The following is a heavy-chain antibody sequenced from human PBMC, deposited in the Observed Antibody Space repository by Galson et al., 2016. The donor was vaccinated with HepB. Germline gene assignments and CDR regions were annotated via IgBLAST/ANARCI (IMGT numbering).Heavy chain of an antibody. CDR3: ARAHYSSWLPRGDYGMDV. J-gene: IGHJ6*02. CDR1: GFTFSRYG. CDR2: INSDGNTP. Sequence: SLRLSCAASGFTFSRYGMHWVRQAPGKGLVWVSRINSDGNTPSYVDSVKGRFTISRDNGKNTLYLKMNSLRVDDTAVYYCARAHYSSWLPRGDYGMDVWGQGTTVIVSS. D-gene: IGHD6-13*01. V-gene: IGHV3-74*01.